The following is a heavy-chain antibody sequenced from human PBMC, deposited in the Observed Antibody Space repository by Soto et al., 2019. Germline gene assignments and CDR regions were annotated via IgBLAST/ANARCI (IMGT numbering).Heavy chain of an antibody. CDR2: ISSSGDRI. V-gene: IGHV3-48*02. CDR1: GFRFSDHS. CDR3: ARLPKGSLVTA. Sequence: VQLVESGGGLVSPGGSLTLSCVGSGFRFSDHSMHWVRRAPGTGLQWLSYISSSGDRIHYADSVRGRFTVSRDNAKNSLFLRMNSLRDDDTAMYYCARLPKGSLVTARGQGTLVTVSS. J-gene: IGHJ4*02. D-gene: IGHD2-21*02.